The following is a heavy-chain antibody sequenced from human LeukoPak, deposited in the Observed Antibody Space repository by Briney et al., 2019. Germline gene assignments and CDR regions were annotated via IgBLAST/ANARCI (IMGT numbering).Heavy chain of an antibody. V-gene: IGHV3-9*03. CDR2: ISWNSGSI. D-gene: IGHD1-26*01. J-gene: IGHJ3*02. CDR1: GFTFDDYA. CDR3: AKAVGATTYDAFDI. Sequence: PGRSLRLSCAASGFTFDDYAMHWVRQAPGKGLEWVSGISWNSGSIGYADSVRGRFTISRDNAKNSLYLQMNSLRAEDMALYYCAKAVGATTYDAFDIWGQGTMVTVSS.